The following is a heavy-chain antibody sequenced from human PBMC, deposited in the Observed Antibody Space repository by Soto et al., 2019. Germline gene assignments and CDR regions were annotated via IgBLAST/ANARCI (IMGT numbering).Heavy chain of an antibody. J-gene: IGHJ5*02. CDR1: GGSISSSSYY. Sequence: QLQLQESGPGLVKPSETLSLTCTVSGGSISSSSYYWGWIRQPPGKGLEWIGSIYYSGSTYYNPSLKSRVTISVDTSKNQFSLKLSSVTAADTAVYYCARHIMTTVTKDWFDPWGQGTLVTVSS. D-gene: IGHD4-17*01. V-gene: IGHV4-39*01. CDR2: IYYSGST. CDR3: ARHIMTTVTKDWFDP.